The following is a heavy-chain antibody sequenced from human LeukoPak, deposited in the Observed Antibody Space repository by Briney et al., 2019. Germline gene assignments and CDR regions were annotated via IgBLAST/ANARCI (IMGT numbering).Heavy chain of an antibody. J-gene: IGHJ3*01. Sequence: GGSLRLSCAASGFTFSDYYMSWIRQAPGKGLEWVSYISSSGSTIYYADSVKGLVTVSRDNPKNTVYLQLTSLKAEDTALYYCAKDLSRTDIRSFDVSSQGTMVTVSS. CDR2: ISSSGSTI. V-gene: IGHV3-11*01. CDR1: GFTFSDYY. D-gene: IGHD1-14*01. CDR3: AKDLSRTDIRSFDV.